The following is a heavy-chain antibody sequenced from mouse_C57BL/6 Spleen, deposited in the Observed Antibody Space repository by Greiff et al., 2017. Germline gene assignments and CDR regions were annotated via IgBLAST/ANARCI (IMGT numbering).Heavy chain of an antibody. Sequence: QVQLQQPGAELVKPGASVKVSCKASGYTFTSYWMHWVKQRPGQGLEWIGRIHPSDSDTNYNQKFKGKATLTVDKSSSTAYMQLSSLTSEDSAVYYCAIERGTYEYDDYAMDYWGQGTSVTVSS. J-gene: IGHJ4*01. CDR2: IHPSDSDT. V-gene: IGHV1-74*01. D-gene: IGHD2-4*01. CDR1: GYTFTSYW. CDR3: AIERGTYEYDDYAMDY.